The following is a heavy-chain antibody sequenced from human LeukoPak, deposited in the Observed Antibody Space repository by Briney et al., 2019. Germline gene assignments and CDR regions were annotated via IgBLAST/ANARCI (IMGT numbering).Heavy chain of an antibody. CDR1: GFTFSIYG. CDR3: AKDLQQWLALDY. V-gene: IGHV3-30*18. J-gene: IGHJ4*02. CDR2: ISYDGSYK. Sequence: PGGSLRLSCAASGFTFSIYGMHWVRQAPGKGLEWVAVISYDGSYKYYADSVKGRFTISRDNSKHTLYLQMNSLRAEDTAVYYCAKDLQQWLALDYWGQGTLVTVSS. D-gene: IGHD6-19*01.